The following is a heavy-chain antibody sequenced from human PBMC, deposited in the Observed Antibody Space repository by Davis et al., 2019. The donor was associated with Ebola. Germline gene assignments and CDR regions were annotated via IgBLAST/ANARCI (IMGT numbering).Heavy chain of an antibody. J-gene: IGHJ4*02. CDR3: AKDLIMATATLDH. V-gene: IGHV3-33*06. Sequence: ESVKGRFTISRDNDKNTLYLQMNSLRVEDTALYYCAKDLIMATATLDHWGQGTPVTVSS. D-gene: IGHD2-8*01.